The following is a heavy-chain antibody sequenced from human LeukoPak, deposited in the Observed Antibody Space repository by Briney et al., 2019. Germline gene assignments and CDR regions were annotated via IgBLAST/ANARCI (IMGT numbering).Heavy chain of an antibody. Sequence: ASVKVSCKASGYTFTSYYMHWVRQAPGQGLEWMGIINPSGGSTSYAQKFQGRVTMTRDMSTSTVYMELSSLRSEDTAVYYCTILSGYLLDYWGQGTLVTVSS. CDR3: TILSGYLLDY. D-gene: IGHD3-9*01. J-gene: IGHJ4*02. CDR2: INPSGGST. CDR1: GYTFTSYY. V-gene: IGHV1-46*01.